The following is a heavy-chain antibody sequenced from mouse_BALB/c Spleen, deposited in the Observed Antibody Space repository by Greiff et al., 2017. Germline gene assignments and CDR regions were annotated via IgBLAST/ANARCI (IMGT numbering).Heavy chain of an antibody. CDR1: GFTFSSYA. J-gene: IGHJ3*01. CDR3: ARDHWFAY. CDR2: ISSGGSYT. V-gene: IGHV5-9-4*01. Sequence: EVKLMESGGGLVKPGGSLKLSCAASGFTFSSYAMSWVRQSPEKRLEWVAEISSGGSYTYYPDTVTGRFTISRDNAKNTLYLEMSSLRSEDTAMYYCARDHWFAYWGQGTLVTVSA.